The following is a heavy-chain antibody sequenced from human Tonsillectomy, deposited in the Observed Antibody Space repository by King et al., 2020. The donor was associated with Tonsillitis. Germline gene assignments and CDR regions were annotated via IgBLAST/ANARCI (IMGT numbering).Heavy chain of an antibody. CDR1: GFNIRGYN. D-gene: IGHD4-17*01. Sequence: VQLVESGGGVVQPGRSLRLSCAASGFNIRGYNMHWVRQAPGKELEWLAVISSDESYEFHADSVEGGVFISRDTSENTVYLQMNSLKPKDTAVYYGAQEVHNGACRFDYWGRGTLVTVSS. CDR3: AQEVHNGACRFDY. CDR2: ISSDESYE. J-gene: IGHJ4*02. V-gene: IGHV3-30*18.